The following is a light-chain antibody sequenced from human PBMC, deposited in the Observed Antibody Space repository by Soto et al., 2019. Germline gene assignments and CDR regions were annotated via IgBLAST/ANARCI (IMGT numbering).Light chain of an antibody. CDR2: AAS. J-gene: IGKJ3*01. Sequence: DIQMTQSPTSLSASVGDRVTITCRASQGIRNFVAWYQQKPGKAPKLLIYAASTLQSGVPSRFSGSGSGTDFTLTINSLQPEDVSTYSGQNESSVPVFGPGTKVEIK. CDR3: QNESSVPV. CDR1: QGIRNF. V-gene: IGKV1-27*01.